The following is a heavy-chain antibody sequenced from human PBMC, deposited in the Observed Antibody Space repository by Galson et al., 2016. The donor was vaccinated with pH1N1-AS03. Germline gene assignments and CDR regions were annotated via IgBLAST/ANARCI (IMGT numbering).Heavy chain of an antibody. J-gene: IGHJ4*02. D-gene: IGHD3-9*01. Sequence: TLSLTCAVSGYSLTSGYYWGWIRQPPGKGLEWIGSIYRQGNTYYNPSLKSRVTISMDTSKNQLSLRLDSVTAADTAAYHCALRSVDPLSFDYWGQGILVTVSS. CDR2: IYRQGNT. CDR3: ALRSVDPLSFDY. V-gene: IGHV4-38-2*01. CDR1: GYSLTSGYY.